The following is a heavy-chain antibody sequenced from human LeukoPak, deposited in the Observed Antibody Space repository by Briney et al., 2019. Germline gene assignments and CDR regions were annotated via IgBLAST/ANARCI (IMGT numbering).Heavy chain of an antibody. Sequence: ASVKVSCKASGYIFTGYYMHWVRQAPGQELEWMGWINPNSGGTNFAQKFQGRVTMTRDTSISTAYMDLSRLRSDDTAVYYCARSRIGSQFDFWGQGTLVIVSS. J-gene: IGHJ4*02. CDR1: GYIFTGYY. V-gene: IGHV1-2*02. D-gene: IGHD1-26*01. CDR3: ARSRIGSQFDF. CDR2: INPNSGGT.